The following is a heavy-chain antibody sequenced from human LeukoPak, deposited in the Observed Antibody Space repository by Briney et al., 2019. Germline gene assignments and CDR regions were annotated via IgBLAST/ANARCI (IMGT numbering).Heavy chain of an antibody. CDR2: IRYDGSKS. D-gene: IGHD1-26*01. CDR3: AKDGGSGSYFAFDI. J-gene: IGHJ3*02. Sequence: PGGSMRLSCAASGFTFNSYGMHRVSQAPGKGLELVAFIRYDGSKSYFADSVKGRLALARDNSKNTLYLQMSSLRPEDTAVYFCAKDGGSGSYFAFDIWGQGTMVTVSS. V-gene: IGHV3-30*02. CDR1: GFTFNSYG.